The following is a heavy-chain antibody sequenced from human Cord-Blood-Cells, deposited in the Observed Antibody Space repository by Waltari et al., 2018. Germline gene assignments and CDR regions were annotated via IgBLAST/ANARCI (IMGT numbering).Heavy chain of an antibody. CDR1: GFTFSSYG. D-gene: IGHD3-9*01. Sequence: GGGVVQPGRSLRLSCAASGFTFSSYGMHWVRQAPGKGLEWVAVIWYDGSNKYYADSVKGRFTISRDNSKNTLYLQMNSLRAEDTAVYYCARAILRTGFDYWGQGTLVTVSS. J-gene: IGHJ4*02. V-gene: IGHV3-33*01. CDR2: IWYDGSNK. CDR3: ARAILRTGFDY.